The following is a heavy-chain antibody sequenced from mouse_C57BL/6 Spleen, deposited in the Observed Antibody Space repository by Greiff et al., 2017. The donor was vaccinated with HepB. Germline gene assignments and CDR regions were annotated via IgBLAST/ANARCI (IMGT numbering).Heavy chain of an antibody. Sequence: QVQLQQPGAELVRPGSSVKLSCKASGYTFTSYWMDWVKQRPGQGLEWIGNIYPSDSETHYNQKFKDKATLTVDKSSSTAYMQLSSLTSEDSAVYYCARQLRPSYYYAMDYWGQGTSVTVSS. D-gene: IGHD3-2*02. CDR3: ARQLRPSYYYAMDY. CDR1: GYTFTSYW. CDR2: IYPSDSET. V-gene: IGHV1-61*01. J-gene: IGHJ4*01.